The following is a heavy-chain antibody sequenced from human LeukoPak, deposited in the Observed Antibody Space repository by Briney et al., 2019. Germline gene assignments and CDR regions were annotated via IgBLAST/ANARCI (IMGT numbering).Heavy chain of an antibody. CDR1: GFTFSSYW. CDR2: INSDGSST. CDR3: ARENALGVSFDI. D-gene: IGHD6-13*01. J-gene: IGHJ3*02. Sequence: GGSLRLSCVASGFTFSSYWMQWVRQAPGKGLVWVSRINSDGSSTNYADAVKGRFTISRDNAKNSLYLQMNSLRAEDTAVYYCARENALGVSFDIWGQGTMVTVSS. V-gene: IGHV3-74*01.